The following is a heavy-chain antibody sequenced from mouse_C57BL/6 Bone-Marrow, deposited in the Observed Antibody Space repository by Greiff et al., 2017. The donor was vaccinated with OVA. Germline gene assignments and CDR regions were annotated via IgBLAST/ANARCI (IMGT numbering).Heavy chain of an antibody. J-gene: IGHJ1*03. D-gene: IGHD1-1*01. CDR2: IYPGSGST. V-gene: IGHV1-55*01. Sequence: QVQLQQPGAELVKPGASVKMSCKASGYTFTSYWITWVKQRPGQGLEWIGDIYPGSGSTNYNEKFKSKATLTVDTSSSTAYMQLSSLTSEGSAVYYCARLKGIYYYGSSGWYFDVWGTGTTVTVSS. CDR3: ARLKGIYYYGSSGWYFDV. CDR1: GYTFTSYW.